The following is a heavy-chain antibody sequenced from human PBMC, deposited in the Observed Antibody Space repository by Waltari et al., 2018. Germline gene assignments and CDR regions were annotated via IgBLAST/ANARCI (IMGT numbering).Heavy chain of an antibody. CDR1: GFTFRNYG. Sequence: QVQLVESGGGVVKPGWSLTVSCAASGFTFRNYGMHWVRPAPGKGQEWGGVIWDEGNDKNYGDSVKGRVTISRDNCKSTVFLRMHSQRVEDTAIYYCARDRNWGKANWYVDLWGRGALVTVSS. CDR3: ARDRNWGKANWYVDL. D-gene: IGHD7-27*01. J-gene: IGHJ2*01. CDR2: IWDEGNDK. V-gene: IGHV3-33*01.